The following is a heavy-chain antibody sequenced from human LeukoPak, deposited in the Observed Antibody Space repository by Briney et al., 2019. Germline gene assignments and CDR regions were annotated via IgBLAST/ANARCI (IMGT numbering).Heavy chain of an antibody. CDR3: AAQDEYCGGDCYLIDY. CDR2: ISSSSSYI. D-gene: IGHD2-21*02. J-gene: IGHJ4*02. Sequence: GGSLRLSCAASGFTFSSYSMNWVRQAPGKGLEWVSSISSSSSYIYYADSVKGRFTISRDNAKNSLYLQMNSLRAEDTAVYYCAAQDEYCGGDCYLIDYWGQGTLVTVSS. CDR1: GFTFSSYS. V-gene: IGHV3-21*01.